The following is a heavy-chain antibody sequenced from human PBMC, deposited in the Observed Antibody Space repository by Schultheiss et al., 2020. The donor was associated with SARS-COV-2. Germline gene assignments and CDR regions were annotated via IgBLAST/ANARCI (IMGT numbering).Heavy chain of an antibody. CDR1: GGSVSSGSYY. CDR3: ARDSGYGVWFDP. D-gene: IGHD3-22*01. CDR2: IYYSGST. J-gene: IGHJ5*02. V-gene: IGHV4-61*01. Sequence: SQTLSLTCTVSGGSVSSGSYYWSWIRQPPGKGLEWIGYIYYSGSTNYNPSLKSRVTISVDTSKNQFSLKLSSVTAADTAVYYCARDSGYGVWFDPWGQGTLVTVSS.